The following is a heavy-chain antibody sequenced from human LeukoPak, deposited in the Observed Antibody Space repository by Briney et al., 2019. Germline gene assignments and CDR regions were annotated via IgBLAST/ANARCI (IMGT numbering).Heavy chain of an antibody. D-gene: IGHD6-13*01. CDR2: ISGSDGST. CDR3: ARDRGYSSNCHYFDY. V-gene: IGHV3-23*01. Sequence: GGSLRNSCPASGFSFSSYAMSWGRQAPGKGLEWVAGISGSDGSTEHADSVKGRFTISRDNSENTLYLQMNSLRAEDTAVYSCARDRGYSSNCHYFDYWGRGPWSP. J-gene: IGHJ4*02. CDR1: GFSFSSYA.